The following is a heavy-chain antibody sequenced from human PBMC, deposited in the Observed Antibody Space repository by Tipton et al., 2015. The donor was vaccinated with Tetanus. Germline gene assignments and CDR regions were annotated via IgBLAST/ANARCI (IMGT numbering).Heavy chain of an antibody. D-gene: IGHD2-8*01. Sequence: TLSLTCTVSGGSISSSSFYWGWIRQPPGKELEWIGSIYYSGSTYYKPSLKSQVTISVDTSKNQFSLSLSSVTAADTAVYYYSSRQTYCTNGFCPFENWGQGTLVTVSS. V-gene: IGHV4-39*01. CDR3: SSRQTYCTNGFCPFEN. CDR2: IYYSGST. CDR1: GGSISSSSFY. J-gene: IGHJ4*02.